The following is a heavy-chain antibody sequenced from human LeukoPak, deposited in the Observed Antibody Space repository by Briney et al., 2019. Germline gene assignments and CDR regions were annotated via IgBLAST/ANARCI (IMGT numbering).Heavy chain of an antibody. CDR1: GYTFTSYD. CDR2: KNPNSGNT. V-gene: IGHV1-8*01. Sequence: ASVKVSCKASGYTFTSYDINWVRQATGQGLEWMGWKNPNSGNTGYAQKFQGRVTMTRNTSISTAYMELSRLRSEDTAVYYCAKRATILGDAFDIWGQGTMVTVYS. D-gene: IGHD5-24*01. J-gene: IGHJ3*02. CDR3: AKRATILGDAFDI.